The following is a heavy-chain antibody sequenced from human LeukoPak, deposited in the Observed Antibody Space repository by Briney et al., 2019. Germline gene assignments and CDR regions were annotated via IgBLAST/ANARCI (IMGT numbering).Heavy chain of an antibody. CDR3: ARGKGYDSPSGAFDI. J-gene: IGHJ3*02. D-gene: IGHD3-9*01. CDR2: IYPSGNT. Sequence: SETLSLTCTVSGGSISSDYWSWIRQPAGKGLEWIGRIYPSGNTNYNPSLKSRVTMSVDTSKNQFSLKLSSVTAADTAVYYAARGKGYDSPSGAFDIWGHGAMVTVSS. CDR1: GGSISSDY. V-gene: IGHV4-4*07.